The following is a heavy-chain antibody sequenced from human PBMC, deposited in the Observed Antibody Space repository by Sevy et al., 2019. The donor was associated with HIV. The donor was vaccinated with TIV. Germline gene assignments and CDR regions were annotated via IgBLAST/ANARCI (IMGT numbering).Heavy chain of an antibody. D-gene: IGHD3-10*01. CDR3: VRGSYYNEEE. V-gene: IGHV4-31*03. Sequence: SETLSLTCTVSGGPIVSGGWHWNWVRQQPGKGLEWLGSIYRSGITYYNPSLKSRVTLSVDTSKNQFSLKPTSASAADTAIYDCVRGSYYNEEEWGQGTLVTVSS. CDR1: GGPIVSGGWH. CDR2: IYRSGIT. J-gene: IGHJ4*02.